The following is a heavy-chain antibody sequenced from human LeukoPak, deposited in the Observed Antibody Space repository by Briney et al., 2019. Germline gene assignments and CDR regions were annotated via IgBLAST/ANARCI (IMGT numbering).Heavy chain of an antibody. CDR3: ARDPDSSGWYQLVRGVYFDS. D-gene: IGHD6-19*01. CDR2: ISVYNGNK. V-gene: IGHV1-18*01. Sequence: ASVKVSCKASGYTFTSYGISWVRQAPGQGLEWMGWISVYNGNKKYAQKLQGRVTVTTDTSTSTAYMELRSLRSDDTAVYYCARDPDSSGWYQLVRGVYFDSWGQGTLVTVSS. CDR1: GYTFTSYG. J-gene: IGHJ4*02.